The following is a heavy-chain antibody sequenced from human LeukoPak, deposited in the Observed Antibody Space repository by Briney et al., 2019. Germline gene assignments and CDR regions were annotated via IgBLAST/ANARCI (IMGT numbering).Heavy chain of an antibody. V-gene: IGHV4-4*02. D-gene: IGHD6-19*01. CDR2: IYHSGST. CDR1: GGSISSSNW. CDR3: ARERRYSSGWYITGDFDY. J-gene: IGHJ4*02. Sequence: SETLSLTCAVSGGSISSSNWWSWVRQPPGKGLEWIGEIYHSGSTNYNPSLKSRVTISVDKSKNQFSPKLSSVTAADTAVYYCARERRYSSGWYITGDFDYWGQGTLVTVSS.